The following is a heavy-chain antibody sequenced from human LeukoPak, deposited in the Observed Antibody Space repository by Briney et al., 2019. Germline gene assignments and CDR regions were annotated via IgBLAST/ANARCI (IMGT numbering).Heavy chain of an antibody. CDR3: ARDGAVTGSYNWFDP. CDR2: INGNTGDT. Sequence: ASVKVSCKASGYTLTGYYMHWVRQAPGQGLEWMGWINGNTGDTRYAEKFQGRGTMTRDTSINTAYMEVRSLTSDDSAVYYCARDGAVTGSYNWFDPWGQGTLVTVSS. V-gene: IGHV1-2*02. D-gene: IGHD6-19*01. J-gene: IGHJ5*02. CDR1: GYTLTGYY.